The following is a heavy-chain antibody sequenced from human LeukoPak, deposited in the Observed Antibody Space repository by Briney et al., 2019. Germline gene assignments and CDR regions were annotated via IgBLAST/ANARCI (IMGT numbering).Heavy chain of an antibody. J-gene: IGHJ4*02. CDR3: AKEETFSLYYYERSGYPDF. CDR2: IIASGRMS. Sequence: GGSLRLSCAACGFTFSSCVMTWIRQTPGKALVWVSSIIASGRMSYSAASVKGRFTISRDNADNTLYLKMNSLRVEDPAVYYCAKEETFSLYYYERSGYPDFWGRGTLVTVSS. D-gene: IGHD3-22*01. V-gene: IGHV3-23*01. CDR1: GFTFSSCV.